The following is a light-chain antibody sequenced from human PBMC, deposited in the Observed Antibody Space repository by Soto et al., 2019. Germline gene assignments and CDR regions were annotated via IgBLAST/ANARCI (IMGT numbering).Light chain of an antibody. J-gene: IGLJ2*01. V-gene: IGLV1-40*01. CDR3: QSYDSSLSGSI. CDR2: GNS. CDR1: SSNIGAGYD. Sequence: QAVVTQPPSVSGAPGQRVTISCTDSSSNIGAGYDVHWYQQLPGTAPKLLIYGNSNRPSGVPDRFSGSKSGTSASLAITGLQAEDEADYYCQSYDSSLSGSIFGGGTKLTVL.